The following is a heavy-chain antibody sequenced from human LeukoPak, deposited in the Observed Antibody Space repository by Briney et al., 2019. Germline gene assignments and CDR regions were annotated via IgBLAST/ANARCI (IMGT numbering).Heavy chain of an antibody. J-gene: IGHJ6*03. CDR2: INHSGST. CDR1: GGSFSGYY. CDR3: ARERGSYYMDV. Sequence: PSETLSLTCAVYGGSFSGYYWSWIRQPPGKGLEWIGEINHSGSTNYNPSLKSRVTISVDTSKNQFSLKLSSVTAADTAVYYCARERGSYYMDVWGKGTTVTVSS. D-gene: IGHD3-16*01. V-gene: IGHV4-34*01.